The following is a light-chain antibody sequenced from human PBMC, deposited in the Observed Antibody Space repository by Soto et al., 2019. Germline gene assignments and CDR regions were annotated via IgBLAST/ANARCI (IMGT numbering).Light chain of an antibody. CDR3: HKYNHAPT. J-gene: IGKJ4*02. Sequence: DIQLTQSPSSLSASVGDRVTITGRASQAISSYLAWYQQKPAKVPVLLIYATSHLQSGAPSRLTGSGSGTDFTLTISSLQTEDGATTYWHKYNHAPTFGGGTKVQIK. V-gene: IGKV1-27*01. CDR2: ATS. CDR1: QAISSY.